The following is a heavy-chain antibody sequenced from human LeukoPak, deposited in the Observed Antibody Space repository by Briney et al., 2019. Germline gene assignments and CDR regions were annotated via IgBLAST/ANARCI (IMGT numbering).Heavy chain of an antibody. D-gene: IGHD3-3*01. Sequence: SETLSLTCTVSGGSISSSSYYWGWLRQPPGKGLEWIGTIFHNGNTYYNPSLKSRVTISVDTSKNQFSLKLSSVTAADTAVYYCANLGGSAYYDFRAFDIWGQGTMVTVSS. CDR3: ANLGGSAYYDFRAFDI. V-gene: IGHV4-39*01. CDR2: IFHNGNT. CDR1: GGSISSSSYY. J-gene: IGHJ3*02.